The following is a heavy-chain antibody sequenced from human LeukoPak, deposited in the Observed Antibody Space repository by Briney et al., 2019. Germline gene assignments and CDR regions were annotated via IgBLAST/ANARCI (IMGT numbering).Heavy chain of an antibody. CDR2: IIPIFGTA. D-gene: IGHD6-19*01. CDR1: GYTFTTYG. V-gene: IGHV1-69*13. J-gene: IGHJ4*02. CDR3: AVLWQWLVPRYDY. Sequence: SVKVSCKASGYTFTTYGISWVRQVPGQGLEWMGGIIPIFGTANYAQKFQGRVTITADESTSTAYMELSSLRSEDTAVYYCAVLWQWLVPRYDYWGQGTLVTISS.